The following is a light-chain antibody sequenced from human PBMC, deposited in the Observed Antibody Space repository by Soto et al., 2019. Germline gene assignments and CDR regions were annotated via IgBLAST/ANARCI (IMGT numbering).Light chain of an antibody. Sequence: EIVLTQSPGTLSLSPGERATLSCRSSHSVSSNYLAWYQQKPGQAPRLLIYDVSSRATGIPDRFSGSGSGTDFTLTISRLEPVDFAVYYCQQRSNWPPITFGQGTRLEIK. V-gene: IGKV3D-20*02. CDR2: DVS. J-gene: IGKJ5*01. CDR3: QQRSNWPPIT. CDR1: HSVSSNY.